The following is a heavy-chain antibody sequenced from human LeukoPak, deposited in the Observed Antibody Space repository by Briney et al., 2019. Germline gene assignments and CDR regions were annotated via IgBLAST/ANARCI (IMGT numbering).Heavy chain of an antibody. CDR1: GFTFDDYA. CDR2: ISWNSGSI. V-gene: IGHV3-9*03. CDR3: AKDIGYYDSSGSSTFDY. Sequence: PGGSLRLSCAAPGFTFDDYAMHWVRQAPGKGLEWVSGISWNSGSIGYADSVKGRFTISRDNAKNSLYLQMNSLRAEDMALYYCAKDIGYYDSSGSSTFDYWGQGTLVTVSS. J-gene: IGHJ4*02. D-gene: IGHD3-22*01.